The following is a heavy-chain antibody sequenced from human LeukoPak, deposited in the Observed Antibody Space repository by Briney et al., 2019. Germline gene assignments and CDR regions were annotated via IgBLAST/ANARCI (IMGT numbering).Heavy chain of an antibody. CDR2: VNSDESST. CDR1: GFTFSSHW. V-gene: IGHV3-74*01. D-gene: IGHD2-15*01. Sequence: PGGSLRLSCAASGFTFSSHWMHWVRQAPGKGLVWVSRVNSDESSTSYAEYVKGRFNISRDNAKNTLYLEMNSLRAEDTAVYFCARGEYCSGGTCYPDYYMDVWGKGTTVIVSS. CDR3: ARGEYCSGGTCYPDYYMDV. J-gene: IGHJ6*03.